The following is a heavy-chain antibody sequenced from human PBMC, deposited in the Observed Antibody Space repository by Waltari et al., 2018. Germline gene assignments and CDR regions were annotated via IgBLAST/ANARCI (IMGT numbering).Heavy chain of an antibody. CDR2: IYYSGST. J-gene: IGHJ4*02. V-gene: IGHV4-59*01. Sequence: QVQLQESGPGLVKPSETLSLTCTVSGGSISSYYWSWIRQPPGKGLEWIGYIYYSGSTNYNPSLKSRVTISVDTSKNQFSLKLSSVTAADTAVYYCARGVQWLAHPYYFDYWGQGTLVTVSS. D-gene: IGHD6-19*01. CDR3: ARGVQWLAHPYYFDY. CDR1: GGSISSYY.